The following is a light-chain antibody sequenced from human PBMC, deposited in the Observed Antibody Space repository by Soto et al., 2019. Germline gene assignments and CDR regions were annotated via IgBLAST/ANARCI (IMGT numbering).Light chain of an antibody. V-gene: IGKV4-1*01. CDR3: QQYYSAPIT. Sequence: DIVMTQSPDSLAVSLGERATINYKSSQSVLYSSNNKNFLAWYQQKPGQPPNLLIYWASTRESGVPDRFSGSGSGTDFTLTISSLQAEDVAVYYCQQYYSAPITFGQGTRLEIK. CDR1: QSVLYSSNNKNF. CDR2: WAS. J-gene: IGKJ5*01.